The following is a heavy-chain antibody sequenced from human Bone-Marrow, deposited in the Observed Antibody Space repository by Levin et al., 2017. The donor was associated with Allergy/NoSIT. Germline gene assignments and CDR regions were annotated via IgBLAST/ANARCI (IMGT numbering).Heavy chain of an antibody. V-gene: IGHV5-51*01. D-gene: IGHD3-22*01. CDR2: IYPGDSDT. CDR3: ARLGRDSSGYYPRWFDP. CDR1: GYSFTSYW. Sequence: GGSLRLSCKGSGYSFTSYWIGWVRQMPGKGLEWMGIIYPGDSDTRYSPSFQGQVTISADKSISTAYLQWSSLKASDTAMYYCARLGRDSSGYYPRWFDPWGQGTLVTVSS. J-gene: IGHJ5*02.